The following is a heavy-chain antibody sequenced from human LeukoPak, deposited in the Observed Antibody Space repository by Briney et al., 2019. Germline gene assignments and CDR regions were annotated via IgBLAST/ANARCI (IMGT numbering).Heavy chain of an antibody. CDR2: IYSGGST. D-gene: IGHD6-13*01. CDR1: GFTVSNNY. CDR3: ARSLDGIAASSDY. Sequence: GGSLRLSCAASGFTVSNNYMSWVRQAPGKVLEWVSVIYSGGSTYYADSVKGRFTISRDNSKNTLYLQMNSLRAEDTAVYYCARSLDGIAASSDYWGQGTLVTVSS. V-gene: IGHV3-53*01. J-gene: IGHJ4*02.